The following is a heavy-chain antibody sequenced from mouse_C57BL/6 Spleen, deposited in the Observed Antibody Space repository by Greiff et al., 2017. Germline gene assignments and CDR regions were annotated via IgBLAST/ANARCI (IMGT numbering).Heavy chain of an antibody. Sequence: VQLQQPGAELVMPGASVKLSCKASGYTFTSYWMHWVKQRPGQGLEWIGEIDPSDGYTNYNQKFKGKSTLTVDKSSSTAYMQLSSLTSEDSAVYYCARGGYGSSWFAYWGQGTLVTVSA. D-gene: IGHD1-1*01. V-gene: IGHV1-69*01. CDR1: GYTFTSYW. J-gene: IGHJ3*01. CDR2: IDPSDGYT. CDR3: ARGGYGSSWFAY.